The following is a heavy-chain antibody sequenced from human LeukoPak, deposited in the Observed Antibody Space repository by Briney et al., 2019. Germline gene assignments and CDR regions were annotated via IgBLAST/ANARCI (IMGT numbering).Heavy chain of an antibody. CDR2: IIPIFGTA. V-gene: IGHV1-69*13. CDR1: GGTFSSYA. CDR3: ARGEGSSISYYYGMDV. D-gene: IGHD2/OR15-2a*01. Sequence: SVKVSCRASGGTFSSYAISWVRQAPGQGLEWMGGIIPIFGTANYAQKFQGRVTITADESTSTAYMELSSLRSEDTAVYYCARGEGSSISYYYGMDVWGQGTTVTVSS. J-gene: IGHJ6*02.